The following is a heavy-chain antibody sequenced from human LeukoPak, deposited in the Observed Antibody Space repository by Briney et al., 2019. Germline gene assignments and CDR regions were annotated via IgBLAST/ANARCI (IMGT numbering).Heavy chain of an antibody. D-gene: IGHD2-15*01. CDR3: ARMVVDIVVVVAARRQSVPFDI. CDR1: GGTFSSYA. Sequence: SVKVSCKASGGTFSSYAISWVRQAPGQGLEWVGRIIPIFGTANYAQKFQGRVTITTDESTSTAYMELSSLRSEDTAVYYCARMVVDIVVVVAARRQSVPFDIWGQGTMVTVSS. CDR2: IIPIFGTA. J-gene: IGHJ3*02. V-gene: IGHV1-69*05.